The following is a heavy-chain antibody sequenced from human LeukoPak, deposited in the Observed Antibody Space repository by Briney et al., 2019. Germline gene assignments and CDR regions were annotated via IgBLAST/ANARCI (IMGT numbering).Heavy chain of an antibody. J-gene: IGHJ4*02. CDR3: ASGTLSGGYSSKLPDY. Sequence: PGGSLRLSCAASGFTFSSYWMHWVRQAPGKGLVWVSRINSDGSSTSYADSVKGRFTISRDNAKNTLYLQMNSLRAEDTAVYYCASGTLSGGYSSKLPDYWGQGTLVTVSS. D-gene: IGHD5-18*01. CDR1: GFTFSSYW. V-gene: IGHV3-74*01. CDR2: INSDGSST.